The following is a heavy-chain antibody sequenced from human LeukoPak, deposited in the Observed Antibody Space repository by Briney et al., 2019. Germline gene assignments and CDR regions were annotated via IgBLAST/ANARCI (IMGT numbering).Heavy chain of an antibody. V-gene: IGHV4-34*01. CDR2: INHSGST. J-gene: IGHJ5*02. CDR3: ARVRAARGWFDP. CDR1: GGSFSGYY. Sequence: PSETLSLTCAVYGGSFSGYYWSWIRQPPGKGLEWIGEINHSGSTNYNPSLKSRVTISVDTSKNQFSLKLSSVTAADPAVYYCARVRAARGWFDPWGQGTLVTASS. D-gene: IGHD6-6*01.